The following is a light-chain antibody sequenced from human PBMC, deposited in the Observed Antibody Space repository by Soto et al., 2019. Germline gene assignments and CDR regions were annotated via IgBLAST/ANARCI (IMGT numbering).Light chain of an antibody. J-gene: IGKJ1*01. CDR3: QQYFDWPRT. CDR1: QSVANR. Sequence: EIVMTQSRATLSVSPGERATLSCRASQSVANRLAWYQHTPGQAPRLLIYGATYRATGVPAKFSGSGSGTEFTLTITSLQSEDFALYYCQQYFDWPRTFGQGTKVDIK. V-gene: IGKV3-15*01. CDR2: GAT.